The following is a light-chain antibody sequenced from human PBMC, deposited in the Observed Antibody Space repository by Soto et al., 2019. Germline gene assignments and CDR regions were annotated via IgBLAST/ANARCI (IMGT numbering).Light chain of an antibody. CDR3: QQRSHGLT. CDR1: QSISSY. J-gene: IGKJ4*01. V-gene: IGKV1-39*01. CDR2: AAS. Sequence: DIQMTQSPSSLSASVGDRVTITCRASQSISSYLNWYQQKPGKAPKLLIYAASSLQSGVPSRFSGSGSGTDFTLTISSLEPEDFAVYYCQQRSHGLTFGGGTKVDI.